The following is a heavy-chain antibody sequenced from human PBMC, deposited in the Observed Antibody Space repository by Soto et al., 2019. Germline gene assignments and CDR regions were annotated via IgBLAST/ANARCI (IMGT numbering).Heavy chain of an antibody. D-gene: IGHD3-22*01. CDR1: GGTFSSYA. CDR2: IIAIFGTA. Sequence: QVQLVQSGAEVKKPGSSVKVSCKASGGTFSSYAISWVRQAPGQGLEWMGGIIAIFGTANYAQKFQGRVTITADESTSTAYMELSSLRSEDTAVYYCASSPNYYDSSGYNVQHWGQGTLVTVSS. V-gene: IGHV1-69*12. CDR3: ASSPNYYDSSGYNVQH. J-gene: IGHJ1*01.